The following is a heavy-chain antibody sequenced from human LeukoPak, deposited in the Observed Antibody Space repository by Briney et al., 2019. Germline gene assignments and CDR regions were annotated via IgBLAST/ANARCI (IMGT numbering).Heavy chain of an antibody. Sequence: GGSLRLSCSASGFAFSSYGMHWVRQAPGKGLEWVTFIRYDGSKKYYADSVKGRFTISRDNSKNTMYLQMNSLRAEDTAVYYCVKDELRGDSWGQGTLVTVSS. V-gene: IGHV3-30*02. D-gene: IGHD3-16*01. CDR3: VKDELRGDS. CDR1: GFAFSSYG. CDR2: IRYDGSKK. J-gene: IGHJ4*02.